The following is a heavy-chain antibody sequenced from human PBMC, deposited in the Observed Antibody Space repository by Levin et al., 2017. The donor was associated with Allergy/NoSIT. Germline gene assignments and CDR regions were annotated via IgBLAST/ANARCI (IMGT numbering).Heavy chain of an antibody. D-gene: IGHD2-2*01. CDR1: GFTFSNYY. CDR2: VYSDGTIT. J-gene: IGHJ4*02. CDR3: ARGGCSSTSCLDN. Sequence: GESLKISCAASGFTFSNYYMHWVRQAPGKGLEWFSRVYSDGTITDYADSVKGRFTISRDNARNTLYLQMNSLRAEDTAVYYCARGGCSSTSCLDNWGQGILVTVSS. V-gene: IGHV3-74*01.